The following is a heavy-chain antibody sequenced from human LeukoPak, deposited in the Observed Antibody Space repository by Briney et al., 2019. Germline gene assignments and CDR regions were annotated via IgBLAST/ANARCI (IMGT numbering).Heavy chain of an antibody. J-gene: IGHJ6*02. CDR3: ARHGYGDYSPRNYYYGMDV. Sequence: AGSVKVSCKASGGTFSSYTISWVRQAPGQGLEWMGRIIPILGIANYAQKFQGRVTITADKSTSTAYMELSSLRSEDTAVYYCARHGYGDYSPRNYYYGMDVWGQGTTVTVSS. CDR2: IIPILGIA. CDR1: GGTFSSYT. V-gene: IGHV1-69*02. D-gene: IGHD4-17*01.